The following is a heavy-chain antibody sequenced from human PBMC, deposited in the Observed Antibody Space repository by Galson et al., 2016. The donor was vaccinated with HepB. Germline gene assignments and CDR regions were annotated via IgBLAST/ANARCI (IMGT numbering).Heavy chain of an antibody. V-gene: IGHV3-20*04. D-gene: IGHD3-3*01. CDR1: GFTFANHG. J-gene: IGHJ4*01. Sequence: SLRLSCAASGFTFANHGVSWVRQTPEKGLEWVSGISSVGDSTAYVDSVKGRFTISRDNVKNSLFLQMTSLRAEDTALYFCATTFDASGFSPLGPFENWGHGTQVTVSS. CDR2: ISSVGDST. CDR3: ATTFDASGFSPLGPFEN.